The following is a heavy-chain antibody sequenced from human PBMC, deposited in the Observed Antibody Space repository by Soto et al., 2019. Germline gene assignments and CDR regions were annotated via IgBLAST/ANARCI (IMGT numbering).Heavy chain of an antibody. V-gene: IGHV1-18*01. D-gene: IGHD3-16*02. CDR1: GYTFTSYG. Sequence: ASVKVSCKASGYTFTSYGISWVRQAPGQGLEWMGWISAYNGNTNYAQKLQGRVTMTTDTSTSTAYMELRSLRSDDTAVYYCARVGYRYGGAGGFYYNYGLDDWGKGTPVTVSS. J-gene: IGHJ6*04. CDR2: ISAYNGNT. CDR3: ARVGYRYGGAGGFYYNYGLDD.